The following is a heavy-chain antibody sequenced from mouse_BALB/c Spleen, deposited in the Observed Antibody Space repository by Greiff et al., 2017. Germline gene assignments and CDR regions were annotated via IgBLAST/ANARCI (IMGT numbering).Heavy chain of an antibody. Sequence: VQLQQSGAELVRPGTSVKISCKASGYTFTNYWLGWVKQRPGHGLEWIGDIYPGGGYTNYNEKFKGKATLTADTSSSTAYMQLSSLTSEDSAVYFCARENSLLRSFAYWGQGTLVTVSA. CDR3: ARENSLLRSFAY. CDR2: IYPGGGYT. V-gene: IGHV1-63*02. CDR1: GYTFTNYW. J-gene: IGHJ3*01. D-gene: IGHD1-1*01.